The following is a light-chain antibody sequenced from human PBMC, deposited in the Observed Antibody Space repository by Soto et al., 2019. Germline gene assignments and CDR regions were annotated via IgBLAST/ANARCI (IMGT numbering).Light chain of an antibody. CDR3: SSYASSGTKV. J-gene: IGLJ1*01. Sequence: QSALTQPASVSGSPGQSITISCTGSSSDVGGYNYVSWYQQHPGKAPKLMIYEVSNRPSGISNRFSGSKSGNTASLTLSGLQAEDEADYYCSSYASSGTKVFGSGTKVTVL. V-gene: IGLV2-14*01. CDR2: EVS. CDR1: SSDVGGYNY.